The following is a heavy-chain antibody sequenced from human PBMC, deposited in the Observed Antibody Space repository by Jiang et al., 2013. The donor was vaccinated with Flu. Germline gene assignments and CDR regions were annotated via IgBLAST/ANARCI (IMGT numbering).Heavy chain of an antibody. V-gene: IGHV5-51*01. D-gene: IGHD2-21*02. CDR1: GYSFTHYW. Sequence: VQLVESGAEVKKPGESLKISCEGSGYSFTHYWIGWVRRMPGKGLEWMGIIYPGDSDTRYSPSFQGQVTLSADKSISTAYLQWRSLKASDTAMYYCARGHSHFVMATPILPGDYFDYWGQGTLVTVSS. CDR3: ARGHSHFVMATPILPGDYFDY. CDR2: IYPGDSDT. J-gene: IGHJ4*02.